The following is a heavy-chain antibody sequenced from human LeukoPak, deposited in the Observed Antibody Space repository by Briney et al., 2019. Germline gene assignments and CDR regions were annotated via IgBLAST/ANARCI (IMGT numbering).Heavy chain of an antibody. Sequence: GRSLRLSRAPAGFTFGSYSMNWVRQAPGEWLEWVSSISSSSSYIYYADSVYGRFTISRDNAKNSLYRQMNSLRAEDTAVYYCARDQEYYFDYWGQGTLVTVSS. V-gene: IGHV3-21*01. CDR3: ARDQEYYFDY. D-gene: IGHD3-10*01. CDR2: ISSSSSYI. J-gene: IGHJ4*02. CDR1: GFTFGSYS.